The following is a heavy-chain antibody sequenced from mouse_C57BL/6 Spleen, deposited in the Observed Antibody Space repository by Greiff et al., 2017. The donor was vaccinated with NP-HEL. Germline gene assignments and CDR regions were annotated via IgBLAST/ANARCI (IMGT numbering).Heavy chain of an antibody. Sequence: QVQLQQPGAELVKPGASVKLSCKASGYTFTSYLMHWVKQRPGQGLEWIGMIHPNSGSTNYNEKFKSKATLTVDKSSSTAYMQLSSLTSEDSAVYYCARSAYYGSRGFDYWGQGTTLTVSS. CDR1: GYTFTSYL. CDR2: IHPNSGST. J-gene: IGHJ2*01. V-gene: IGHV1-64*01. D-gene: IGHD1-1*01. CDR3: ARSAYYGSRGFDY.